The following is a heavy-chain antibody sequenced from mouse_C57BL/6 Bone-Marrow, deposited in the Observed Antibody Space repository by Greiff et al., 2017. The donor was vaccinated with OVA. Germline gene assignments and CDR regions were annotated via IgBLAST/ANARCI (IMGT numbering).Heavy chain of an antibody. CDR1: GFNIKDDY. V-gene: IGHV14-4*01. J-gene: IGHJ2*01. D-gene: IGHD2-1*01. CDR3: TSYGNFDD. Sequence: VQLQQSGAELVRPGASVKLSCTASGFNIKDDYMHWVKQRPEQGLEWIGWIDPENGDTEYASKFKGKATISADTSSNTAYLQLSNLTSEDTAVYYCTSYGNFDDWGQGTTLTVSS. CDR2: IDPENGDT.